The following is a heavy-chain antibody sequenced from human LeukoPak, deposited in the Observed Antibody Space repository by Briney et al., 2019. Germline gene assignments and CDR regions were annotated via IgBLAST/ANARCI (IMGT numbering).Heavy chain of an antibody. V-gene: IGHV3-23*01. Sequence: GGSLRLSCAASGFTFSSYAMSWVRQAPGKGLEWVSAISGSGGSTYYADSVKGWFTISRDNSKNTLYLQMNSLRAEDTAVYYCAKDIVVVPAAIRFDYWGQGTLVTVSS. D-gene: IGHD2-2*01. CDR3: AKDIVVVPAAIRFDY. CDR2: ISGSGGST. J-gene: IGHJ4*02. CDR1: GFTFSSYA.